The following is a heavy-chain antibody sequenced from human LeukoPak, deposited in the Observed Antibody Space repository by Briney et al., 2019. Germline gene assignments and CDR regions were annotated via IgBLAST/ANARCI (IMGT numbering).Heavy chain of an antibody. CDR2: ISWNSGSI. J-gene: IGHJ4*02. Sequence: PGGSLILSCAASGFTFDDYAMHWVRQAPGKGLEWVSGISWNSGSIGYADSVKGRFTISRDNAKNSLYLQMNSLRAEDTALYYCAKDTDPLLMENYFDYWGQGTLVTVSS. CDR1: GFTFDDYA. CDR3: AKDTDPLLMENYFDY. D-gene: IGHD2-15*01. V-gene: IGHV3-9*01.